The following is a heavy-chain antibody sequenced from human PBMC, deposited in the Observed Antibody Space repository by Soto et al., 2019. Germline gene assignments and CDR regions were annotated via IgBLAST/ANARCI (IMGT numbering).Heavy chain of an antibody. D-gene: IGHD4-17*01. CDR1: GFTFSSYS. J-gene: IGHJ6*02. CDR3: AGVYTVNPPRYYYYGMDV. V-gene: IGHV3-21*01. CDR2: ISSSSSYI. Sequence: EVQLVESGGGLVKPGGSLRLSCAASGFTFSSYSMNWVRQAPGKGLEWVSSISSSSSYIYYADSVKGRFTISRDNAENSLYLQMNSLRAEDTAVYYCAGVYTVNPPRYYYYGMDVWGQGTTVTVSS.